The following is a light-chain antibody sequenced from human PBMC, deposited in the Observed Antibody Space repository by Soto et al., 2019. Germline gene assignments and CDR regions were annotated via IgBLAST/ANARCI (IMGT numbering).Light chain of an antibody. CDR3: QKYNSAPRT. CDR2: AAS. CDR1: QGISKY. Sequence: DIQMTQSPSSLSASVGDRVTITCRASQGISKYLAWYQQKPGKGPNLLIYAASTLQSGVPSRFSGSGSGTDFTLTISSLQPEDVATYYCQKYNSAPRTFGQGTKVE. J-gene: IGKJ1*01. V-gene: IGKV1-27*01.